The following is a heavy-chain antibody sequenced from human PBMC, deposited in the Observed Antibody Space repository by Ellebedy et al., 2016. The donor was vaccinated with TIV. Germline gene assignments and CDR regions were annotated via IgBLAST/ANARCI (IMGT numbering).Heavy chain of an antibody. V-gene: IGHV3-11*05. J-gene: IGHJ6*02. Sequence: GGSLRLSXAASGFTFSDYYMSWIRQAPGKGLEWVSYISGSSSHTNYADSVKGRFTISRDNAKNSLYLQMNSLRAEDTAVYYCARELMVRGVIITSYYYYGMDVWGQGTTVTVSS. CDR1: GFTFSDYY. D-gene: IGHD3-10*01. CDR2: ISGSSSHT. CDR3: ARELMVRGVIITSYYYYGMDV.